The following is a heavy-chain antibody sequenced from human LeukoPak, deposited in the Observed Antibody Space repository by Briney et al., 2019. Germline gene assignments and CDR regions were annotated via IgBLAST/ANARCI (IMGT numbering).Heavy chain of an antibody. CDR3: VKGMGS. CDR2: ISSNGGST. V-gene: IGHV3-64D*06. D-gene: IGHD2-8*01. J-gene: IGHJ6*02. Sequence: GGSLRLSCAASGFTFDDYAMSWVRQAPGKGLEYVSAISSNGGSTYYADSVKGRFTISRDNSKNTLYLQMSSLRAEDTAVYYCVKGMGSWGQGTTVTVSS. CDR1: GFTFDDYA.